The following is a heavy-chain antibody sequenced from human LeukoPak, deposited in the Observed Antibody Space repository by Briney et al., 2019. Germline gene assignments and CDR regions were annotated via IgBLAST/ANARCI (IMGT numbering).Heavy chain of an antibody. CDR3: ARVGLQQLVFDY. D-gene: IGHD6-13*01. Sequence: PGGSLRLSCAASGFTFSSYEMNWVRQAPGKGLEWVSYISSSGSTIYYADSVKSRFTISRDNSKNTLYLQMNSLRAGDTAVYYCARVGLQQLVFDYWGQGTLVTVSS. CDR1: GFTFSSYE. J-gene: IGHJ4*02. V-gene: IGHV3-48*03. CDR2: ISSSGSTI.